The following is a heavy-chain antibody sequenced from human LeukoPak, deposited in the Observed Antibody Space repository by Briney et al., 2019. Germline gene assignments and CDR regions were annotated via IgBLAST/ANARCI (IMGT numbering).Heavy chain of an antibody. CDR1: GGXISSGGSGGYY. D-gene: IGHD3-10*01. CDR2: IYYSGST. J-gene: IGHJ4*02. Sequence: SETLSLTCTVSGGXISSGGSGGYYWSWLRQHPGKGLEWIGYIYYSGSTNYNPSLNSRVTISVDTSKNQFPLKLSSVTAADTAVYYCARDRGDYLDYWGQGTLVTVSS. CDR3: ARDRGDYLDY. V-gene: IGHV4-31*03.